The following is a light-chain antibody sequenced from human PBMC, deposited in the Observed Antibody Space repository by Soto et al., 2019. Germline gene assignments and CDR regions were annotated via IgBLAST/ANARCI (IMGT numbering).Light chain of an antibody. CDR3: QQYISSSGYT. J-gene: IGKJ2*01. V-gene: IGKV3-20*01. CDR1: QNIATQF. Sequence: PGERATLSCRASQNIATQFFTWYQQRPGQAPRVLIYGTSTRATGIPDRFSGSGSGTDFTLTISRLEPEDFAVYYCQQYISSSGYTFGQGTKLEIK. CDR2: GTS.